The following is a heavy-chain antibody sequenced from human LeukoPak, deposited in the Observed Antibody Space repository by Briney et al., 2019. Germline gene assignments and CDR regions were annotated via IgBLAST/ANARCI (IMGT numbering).Heavy chain of an antibody. CDR1: GFTFGDYA. V-gene: IGHV3-49*04. Sequence: PGGSLRLSCTASGFTFGDYAMSWVRQAPGKGLEGLGLIRSKAFGGTTEYAASVKGRFTISRDESKSIAYLQMNSLKTEDTAVYYCTRGPDLDTVLGRGLMFTVLFDFWGQGTLVTVSS. D-gene: IGHD5-18*01. J-gene: IGHJ4*02. CDR2: IRSKAFGGTT. CDR3: TRGPDLDTVLGRGLMFTVLFDF.